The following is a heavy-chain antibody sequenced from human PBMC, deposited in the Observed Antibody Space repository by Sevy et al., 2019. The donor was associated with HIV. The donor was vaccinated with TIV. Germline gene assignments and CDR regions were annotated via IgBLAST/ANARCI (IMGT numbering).Heavy chain of an antibody. CDR2: FDPEDGKR. V-gene: IGHV1-24*01. CDR3: TTTKDYYDSSGYPFDY. D-gene: IGHD3-22*01. CDR1: GHTLTVFS. Sequence: ASVKVSCKVSGHTLTVFSMHWVRQAPGKGLEWMGTFDPEDGKRVHAQNFQGRVTMTEDTSTDTAYMELSSLRSEDTAVYYCTTTKDYYDSSGYPFDYWGQGTLVTVSS. J-gene: IGHJ4*02.